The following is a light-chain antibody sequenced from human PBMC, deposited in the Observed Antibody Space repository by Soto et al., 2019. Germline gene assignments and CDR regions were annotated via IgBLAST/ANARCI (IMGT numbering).Light chain of an antibody. CDR1: QNINSY. V-gene: IGKV3-11*01. J-gene: IGKJ3*01. Sequence: EIVLTQSPATLSLSPGERANLSCRASQNINSYLAWYQQKPGQAPRLLIYATSNRATGVPARFSGSGSGTDFTLSISSLEPEDFAVYYCQQRSSWPFTFGPGTKVDIK. CDR3: QQRSSWPFT. CDR2: ATS.